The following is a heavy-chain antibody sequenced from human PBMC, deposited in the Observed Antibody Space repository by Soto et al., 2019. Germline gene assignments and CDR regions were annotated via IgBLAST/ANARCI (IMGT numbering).Heavy chain of an antibody. D-gene: IGHD3-10*01. Sequence: GGSLRLSCAASGFTLGRYGMSWVRQAPGKGLEWVSAVSPNGQGIYYADSVRGRFTISRDFSKNTVFLHMDSLRAEDTAVYYSAKDRDYPRDYFHYWGQGTLVTV. CDR1: GFTLGRYG. J-gene: IGHJ4*02. CDR3: AKDRDYPRDYFHY. CDR2: VSPNGQGI. V-gene: IGHV3-23*01.